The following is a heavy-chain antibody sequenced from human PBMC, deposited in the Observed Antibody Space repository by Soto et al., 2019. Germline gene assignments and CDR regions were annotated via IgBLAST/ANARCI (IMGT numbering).Heavy chain of an antibody. J-gene: IGHJ3*01. V-gene: IGHV4-4*07. CDR2: FYSSGNA. CDR1: GDSISGYY. CDR3: ARGDVFVL. Sequence: QVQLQEACPGLVKPSEPVSHICTVSGDSISGYYWSWIGRPAGKGLEWIGRFYSSGNANYNHSLKSCFSMSVDMSTNQCALKVTSGTAAAKAMYYCARGDVFVLWGEGTKVTVSS.